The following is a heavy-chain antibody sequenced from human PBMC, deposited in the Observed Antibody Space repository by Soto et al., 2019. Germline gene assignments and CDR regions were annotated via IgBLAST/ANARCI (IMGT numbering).Heavy chain of an antibody. V-gene: IGHV1-46*01. Sequence: QVQLVQSGAEVKKPGASVRISCRASGYSFTSTYVHWVRQAPVQGPKWMGIINPAGGTTYYAQKFQGRLTITGDTSTDTVFMNLNDLTSEDTAVYFCSLKVVTYYDYWGQGYLLTVSS. CDR3: SLKVVTYYDY. J-gene: IGHJ4*02. D-gene: IGHD2-21*02. CDR1: GYSFTSTY. CDR2: INPAGGTT.